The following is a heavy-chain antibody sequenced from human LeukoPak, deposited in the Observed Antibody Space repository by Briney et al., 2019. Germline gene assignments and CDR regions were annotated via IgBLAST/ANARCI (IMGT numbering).Heavy chain of an antibody. D-gene: IGHD5-12*01. CDR1: GFTFSSHA. CDR2: ITGSGGST. V-gene: IGHV3-23*01. CDR3: AKDRGYSGYDYVFDY. J-gene: IGHJ4*02. Sequence: GGSLRLSCAASGFTFSSHAMGWVRQAPGKGLEWVSSITGSGGSTYYADSVKGRFTISRDNSKNTLYLQMNSLRAEDTAVYYCAKDRGYSGYDYVFDYWGQGTLVTVSS.